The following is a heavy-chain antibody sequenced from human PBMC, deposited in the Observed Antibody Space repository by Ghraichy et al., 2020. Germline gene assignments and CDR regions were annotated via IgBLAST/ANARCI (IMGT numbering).Heavy chain of an antibody. CDR3: TTDRIAVAGYTIDY. D-gene: IGHD6-19*01. Sequence: LSLTCAASGFTFSNAWMSWVRQAPGKGLEWVGRIKSKTDGGTTDYVAPVKGRFTISRDDSKNTLYLQMNSLKTEDTAVYYCTTDRIAVAGYTIDYWGQGTLVTVS. J-gene: IGHJ4*02. V-gene: IGHV3-15*01. CDR1: GFTFSNAW. CDR2: IKSKTDGGTT.